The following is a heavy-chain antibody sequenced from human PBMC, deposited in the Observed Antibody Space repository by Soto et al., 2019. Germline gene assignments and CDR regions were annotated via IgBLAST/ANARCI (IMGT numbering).Heavy chain of an antibody. CDR3: ATAKLLLPWLFDY. V-gene: IGHV3-21*01. CDR1: GFTFSSYS. Sequence: GGSLRLSCAASGFTFSSYSMNWVRQAPGKGLEWVSGISSSSSYTYYADSVKGRFIISRDNSKNTLFLQMNSLRAEDTAVYYCATAKLLLPWLFDYWGQGTQVTVSS. D-gene: IGHD2-15*01. J-gene: IGHJ4*02. CDR2: ISSSSSYT.